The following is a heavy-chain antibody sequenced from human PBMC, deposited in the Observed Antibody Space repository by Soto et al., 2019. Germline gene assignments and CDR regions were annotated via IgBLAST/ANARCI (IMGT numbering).Heavy chain of an antibody. CDR3: AKDRDSSGWYGGFDY. CDR2: ISWNSGSI. D-gene: IGHD6-19*01. J-gene: IGHJ4*02. V-gene: IGHV3-9*01. CDR1: GFTFDDYA. Sequence: EVQLVESGGGLVQPGRSLRLSCAASGFTFDDYAMHWVRQAPGKGLEWVSGISWNSGSIGYADSVKGRFTISRDNAKNSLYQQMNSLRAEDTALYYCAKDRDSSGWYGGFDYWGQGTLVTVSS.